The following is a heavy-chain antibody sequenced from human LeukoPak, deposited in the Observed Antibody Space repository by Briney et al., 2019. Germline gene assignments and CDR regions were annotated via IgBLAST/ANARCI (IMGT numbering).Heavy chain of an antibody. J-gene: IGHJ4*02. CDR3: AKNPRLEGWIYFDS. CDR1: GFTFNSYS. Sequence: GGSLRLSCAASGFTFNSYSMSWVRQAPGKGLEWVSSISGSGGRIDYADSVKGRFTISRDNSKNTLSLQMNSLTAEDTAVYYCAKNPRLEGWIYFDSWGQGILVTVSS. D-gene: IGHD1-1*01. V-gene: IGHV3-23*01. CDR2: ISGSGGRI.